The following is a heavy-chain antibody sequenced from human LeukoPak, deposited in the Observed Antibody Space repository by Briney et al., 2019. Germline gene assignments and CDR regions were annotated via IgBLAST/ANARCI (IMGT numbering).Heavy chain of an antibody. CDR1: GFTFSNYN. D-gene: IGHD6-6*01. Sequence: GSLRLSCAASGFTFSNYNMNWVRQAPGKGLEWVSSMTSSTIYYTDSVKGRFTISRDNAKNSLYLQMNSLRGEDTAVYYCARSRSLDNWGQGTLVTVSS. V-gene: IGHV3-48*01. J-gene: IGHJ4*02. CDR2: MTSSTI. CDR3: ARSRSLDN.